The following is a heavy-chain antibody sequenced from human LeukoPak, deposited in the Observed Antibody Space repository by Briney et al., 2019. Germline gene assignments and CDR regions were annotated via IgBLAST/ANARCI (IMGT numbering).Heavy chain of an antibody. CDR1: GFTFSSYS. V-gene: IGHV3-21*01. Sequence: GGSLRLSCAASGFTFSSYSMSWVRQAAGKGLEWVSTISSSSRYIYYADSMKGRFTISRDNAKNSLYLQMNSLRAEDTAVYYCARDLNGDYHYYYYGMDVWGQGTTVTVSS. CDR3: ARDLNGDYHYYYYGMDV. J-gene: IGHJ6*02. CDR2: ISSSSRYI. D-gene: IGHD4-17*01.